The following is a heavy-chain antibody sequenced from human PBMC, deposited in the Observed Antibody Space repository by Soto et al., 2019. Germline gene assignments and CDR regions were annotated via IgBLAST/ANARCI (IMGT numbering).Heavy chain of an antibody. CDR2: ISSSSSYI. D-gene: IGHD2-15*01. J-gene: IGHJ4*02. CDR1: GFTFSSYS. CDR3: ARAPPAPVVAATQFDY. V-gene: IGHV3-21*01. Sequence: GGSLRLSCAASGFTFSSYSMNWVRQAPGKGLEWVSSISSSSSYIYYADSVKGRFTISRDNAKNSLYLQMNSLRAEDTAVYYCARAPPAPVVAATQFDYWGQGTLVTVSS.